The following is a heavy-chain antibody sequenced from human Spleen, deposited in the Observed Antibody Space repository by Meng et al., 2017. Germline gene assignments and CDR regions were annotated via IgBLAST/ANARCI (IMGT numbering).Heavy chain of an antibody. J-gene: IGHJ4*02. CDR1: GYTFTSYG. CDR2: ISAYNGNT. D-gene: IGHD2-2*01. Sequence: ASVKVSCKASGYTFTSYGISWVRQAPGQGLEWMGWISAYNGNTNYAQKLQDRVTMTTDTSTSTAYMELRSLRSDDTAVYYCARKAGNCISTTCYSLDYWGQGTLVTVSS. CDR3: ARKAGNCISTTCYSLDY. V-gene: IGHV1-18*01.